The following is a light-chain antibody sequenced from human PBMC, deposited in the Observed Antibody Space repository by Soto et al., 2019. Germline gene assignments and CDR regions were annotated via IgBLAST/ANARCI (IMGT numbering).Light chain of an antibody. CDR3: SSYTSISTLIL. J-gene: IGLJ2*01. Sequence: QSALTQPASVSGSPGQSITISCTGTRSDVGGYNSVSWYQKHPGKAPKLMIYEVRNRPSGVSNRFSASKSVNTASLTISGLQAEDEADYYCSSYTSISTLILFGGGTQLTVL. CDR2: EVR. CDR1: RSDVGGYNS. V-gene: IGLV2-14*01.